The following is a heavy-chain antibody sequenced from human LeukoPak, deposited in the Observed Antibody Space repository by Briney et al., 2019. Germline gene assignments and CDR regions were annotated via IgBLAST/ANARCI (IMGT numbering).Heavy chain of an antibody. Sequence: EASVKVSCKASGYTFTSYGISWVRQAPGQGLEWMGWISAYNGNTNYAQKLQGRVTMTTDTSTSTAYMELGSLRSDDTAVYYCARDQRVRGLDYWGQGTLVTISS. D-gene: IGHD3-16*01. J-gene: IGHJ4*02. CDR1: GYTFTSYG. V-gene: IGHV1-18*01. CDR2: ISAYNGNT. CDR3: ARDQRVRGLDY.